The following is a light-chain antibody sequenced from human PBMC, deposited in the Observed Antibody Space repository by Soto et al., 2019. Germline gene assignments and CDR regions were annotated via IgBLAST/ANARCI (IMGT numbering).Light chain of an antibody. CDR1: QDISNY. CDR3: QQYDNLIT. V-gene: IGKV1-33*01. J-gene: IGKJ5*01. Sequence: DIQMTQSPSYLSASVGDRVTSTCQASQDISNYLNWYQQKPGKAPKLLIYDASNLETGVPSRFSGSGSGTDFTFTISSLKPEDIATYYCQQYDNLITFGQGTRLEI. CDR2: DAS.